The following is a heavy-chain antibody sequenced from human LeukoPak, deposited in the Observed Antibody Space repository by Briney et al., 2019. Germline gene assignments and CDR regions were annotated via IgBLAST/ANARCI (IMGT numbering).Heavy chain of an antibody. CDR3: ARGNHGGNAY. D-gene: IGHD4-23*01. V-gene: IGHV1-18*01. CDR2: ISAYNGNT. Sequence: GASVKVSCKASGYTFTSYGISWVRQAPGQGLEWMGWISAYNGNTNYAQKFQGRVTITADESTSTAYMELSSLRSEDTAVYYCARGNHGGNAYWGQGTLVTVSS. CDR1: GYTFTSYG. J-gene: IGHJ4*02.